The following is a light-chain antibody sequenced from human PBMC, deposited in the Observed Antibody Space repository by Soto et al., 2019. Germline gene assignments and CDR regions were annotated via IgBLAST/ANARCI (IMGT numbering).Light chain of an antibody. V-gene: IGKV3-11*01. J-gene: IGKJ2*01. CDR1: QSVSSY. CDR2: DAS. Sequence: EIVLTQSPATLSLSPGERATLSCGASQSVSSYLAWYQQKPGQAPRLLIYDASNRATGIPARFSGSGSGTDFTLTISSLEPEDFAVYYCQQRSNYTFGQGTKLEIK. CDR3: QQRSNYT.